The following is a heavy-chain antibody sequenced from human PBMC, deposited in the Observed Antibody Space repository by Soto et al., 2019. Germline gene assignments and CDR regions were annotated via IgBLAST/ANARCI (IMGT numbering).Heavy chain of an antibody. Sequence: QVQLQESGPGLVKPSQTLSLTCTVSGGSISSGGYYWSWIRQHPGKGLEWIGYIYYSGSTYYNPSLKSRVTISVDTSKNQFSLKLSSVTAADTAVYYCARDPYYDSSGLRGRYFDYWGQGTLVTVSS. D-gene: IGHD3-22*01. V-gene: IGHV4-31*03. CDR1: GGSISSGGYY. CDR2: IYYSGST. CDR3: ARDPYYDSSGLRGRYFDY. J-gene: IGHJ4*02.